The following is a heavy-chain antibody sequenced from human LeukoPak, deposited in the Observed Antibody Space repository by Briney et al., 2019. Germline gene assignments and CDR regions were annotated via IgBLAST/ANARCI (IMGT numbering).Heavy chain of an antibody. D-gene: IGHD3-16*01. Sequence: GGSLRLSCAASGCTFSSYARSWVRQPPGKGLEWVSAITNSGGTTYYPDSVNGGFTISRDNSKNTLYLQMNSLRAEDKAVYYCAKDPPHVSWLFDYWGQGPLVPVSS. J-gene: IGHJ4*02. CDR3: AKDPPHVSWLFDY. V-gene: IGHV3-23*01. CDR1: GCTFSSYA. CDR2: ITNSGGTT.